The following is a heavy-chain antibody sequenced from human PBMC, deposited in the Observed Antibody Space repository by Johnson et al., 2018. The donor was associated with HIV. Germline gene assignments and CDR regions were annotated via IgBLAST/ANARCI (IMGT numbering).Heavy chain of an antibody. V-gene: IGHV3-33*01. CDR2: IWYDGSNK. CDR1: GFTFSSYG. CDR3: ARDQGGNHNAFDI. D-gene: IGHD1-14*01. J-gene: IGHJ3*02. Sequence: QVQLVESGGGVVQPGRSLRLSCTASGFTFSSYGMHWVRQAPGKGLEWVAVIWYDGSNKYYADSVKGRFTISRDNSKNTLYLQMNSLRAEDTALYYCARDQGGNHNAFDIWGQGTMVTVSS.